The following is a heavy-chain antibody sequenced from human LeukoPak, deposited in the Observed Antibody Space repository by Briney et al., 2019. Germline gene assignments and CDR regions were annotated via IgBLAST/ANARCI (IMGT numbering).Heavy chain of an antibody. D-gene: IGHD2-15*01. J-gene: IGHJ6*02. CDR2: INLYSGGA. CDR3: ARDILGRSNGGSNYFGMEV. V-gene: IGHV1-2*04. Sequence: PAASVKVSCKASGYTFTDYYMHWVRQAPGQGLEWMGCINLYSGGAHYAQKFQDWLSMTRDTSINTAYMELSSLRSDDTAVYYCARDILGRSNGGSNYFGMEVWGQGTTVTVSS. CDR1: GYTFTDYY.